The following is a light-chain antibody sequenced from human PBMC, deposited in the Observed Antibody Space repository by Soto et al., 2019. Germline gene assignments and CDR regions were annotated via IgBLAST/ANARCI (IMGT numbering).Light chain of an antibody. V-gene: IGKV3-20*01. CDR1: QSVSSSY. J-gene: IGKJ4*01. Sequence: EIVLTQSPGTLSLSPGERATLSCRASQSVSSSYLAWYQQKPGQAPRLLIYGASSRATGIPDRFSGSGSGTDFTLTISRLEPEDFAFYYCPQYGSSPLTFGGGTKVDIK. CDR2: GAS. CDR3: PQYGSSPLT.